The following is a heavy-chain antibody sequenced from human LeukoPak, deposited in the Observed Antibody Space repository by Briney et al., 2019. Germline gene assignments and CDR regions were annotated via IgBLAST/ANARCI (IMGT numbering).Heavy chain of an antibody. CDR1: GGSFSGYY. V-gene: IGHV4-34*01. Sequence: SETLSLICAVYGGSFSGYYWSWIRQPPGKGLEWIGETNHSGSTNYNPSLKSRVTISVDTSKNQFSLKLSSVTAADTAVYYCASGGRYGDWFDPWGQGTLVTVSS. J-gene: IGHJ5*02. D-gene: IGHD6-19*01. CDR2: TNHSGST. CDR3: ASGGRYGDWFDP.